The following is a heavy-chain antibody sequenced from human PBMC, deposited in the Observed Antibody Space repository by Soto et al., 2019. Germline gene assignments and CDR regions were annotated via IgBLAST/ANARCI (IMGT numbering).Heavy chain of an antibody. CDR3: ACRGVIITGDYYYYGMDV. CDR2: ISWNSGSI. D-gene: IGHD3-10*01. CDR1: GFTFDDYA. Sequence: PGGSLRLSCAASGFTFDDYAMHWVRQAPGKGLEWVSGISWNSGSIGYADSVKGRFTISRDNAKNSLYLQMNSLRAEDTAVYYCACRGVIITGDYYYYGMDVWGQGTTVTVSS. V-gene: IGHV3-9*01. J-gene: IGHJ6*02.